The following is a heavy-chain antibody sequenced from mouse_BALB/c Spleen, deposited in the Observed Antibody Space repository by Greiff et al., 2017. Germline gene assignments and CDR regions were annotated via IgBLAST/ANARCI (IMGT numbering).Heavy chain of an antibody. CDR3: AREEYGNYLDY. Sequence: EVMLVESGGGLAKPGGSLKLSCAASGFTFSDYYMYWVRQTPEKRLEWVATISDGGSYTYYPDSVKGRFTISRDNAKNNLYLQMSSLKSEDTAMYYCAREEYGNYLDYWGQGTTLTVSA. V-gene: IGHV5-4*02. CDR2: ISDGGSYT. J-gene: IGHJ2*01. D-gene: IGHD2-10*02. CDR1: GFTFSDYY.